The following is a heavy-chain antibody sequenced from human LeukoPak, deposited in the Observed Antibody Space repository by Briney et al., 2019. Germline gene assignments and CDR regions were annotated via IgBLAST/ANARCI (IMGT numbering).Heavy chain of an antibody. D-gene: IGHD3-10*01. CDR2: IIPIFGTA. Sequence: SVKVSCKASEGTSSSYAISWVRQAPGQGLEWMGGIIPIFGTANYAQKFQGRVTITADKSTSTAYMELSSLRSEDTAVYYCARGGSGSYDPSVQPEQNWFDPWGQGTLVTVSS. CDR1: EGTSSSYA. CDR3: ARGGSGSYDPSVQPEQNWFDP. J-gene: IGHJ5*02. V-gene: IGHV1-69*06.